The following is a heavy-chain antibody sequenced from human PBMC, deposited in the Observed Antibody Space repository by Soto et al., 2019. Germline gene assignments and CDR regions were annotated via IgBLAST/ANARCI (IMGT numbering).Heavy chain of an antibody. Sequence: GASVKVSCKASGYTFTSYYMHWVRQAPGQGLEWMGIINPSDGSTSYAQKLQGRVTMTRDTSTSTAYMELRSLRSDDTAVYYCAGDSIAVTTRDYWGQGTLVTVSS. CDR1: GYTFTSYY. CDR3: AGDSIAVTTRDY. CDR2: INPSDGST. V-gene: IGHV1-46*01. D-gene: IGHD4-17*01. J-gene: IGHJ4*02.